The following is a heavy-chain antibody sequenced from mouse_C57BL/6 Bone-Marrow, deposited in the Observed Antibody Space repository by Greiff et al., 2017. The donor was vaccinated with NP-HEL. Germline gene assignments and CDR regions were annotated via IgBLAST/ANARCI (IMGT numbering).Heavy chain of an antibody. Sequence: VHLVESGAELVRPGTSVKMSCKASGYTFTNYWIGWAKQRPGHGLEWIGDIYPGGGYTNYNEKFKGKATLTADKSSSTAYMQFSSLTSEDSAIYYCARADDSNYFDYWGQGTTLTVSS. CDR1: GYTFTNYW. V-gene: IGHV1-63*01. J-gene: IGHJ2*01. CDR2: IYPGGGYT. D-gene: IGHD1-1*01. CDR3: ARADDSNYFDY.